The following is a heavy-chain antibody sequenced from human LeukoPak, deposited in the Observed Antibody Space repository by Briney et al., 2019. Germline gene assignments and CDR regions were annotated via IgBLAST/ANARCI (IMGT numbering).Heavy chain of an antibody. J-gene: IGHJ3*02. CDR1: GFTFSSYA. Sequence: GGSLRLSCAASGFTFSSYAMSWVRQAPGKGLEWVSSLSGSGATTYYADSVKGRFTMSRDNSKKTLYLQMNSLRAEDTAVYYCARGAARYYDSSGYAFDIWGQGTMVTVSS. CDR3: ARGAARYYDSSGYAFDI. D-gene: IGHD3-22*01. V-gene: IGHV3-23*01. CDR2: LSGSGATT.